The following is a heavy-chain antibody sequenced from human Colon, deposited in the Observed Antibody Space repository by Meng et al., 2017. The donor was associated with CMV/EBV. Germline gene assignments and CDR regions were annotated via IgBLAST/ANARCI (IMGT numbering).Heavy chain of an antibody. V-gene: IGHV4-59*01. CDR2: IYHSETYDSGST. J-gene: IGHJ4*02. Sequence: SETLSLTCTVSDDSIRSYYWTWVRQTPERGLQWIGYIYHSETYDSGSTNYNPSLKTRVTMSLDTAKSQVSLSLASATAADTAVYYCVRGGDLASQLPHGFDYWGPGALVTVS. CDR3: VRGGDLASQLPHGFDY. D-gene: IGHD3-16*02. CDR1: DDSIRSYY.